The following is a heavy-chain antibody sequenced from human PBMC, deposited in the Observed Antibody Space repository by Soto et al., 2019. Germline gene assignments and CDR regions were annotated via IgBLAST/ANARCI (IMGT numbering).Heavy chain of an antibody. D-gene: IGHD5-12*01. V-gene: IGHV3-30*18. CDR2: ISYDGSNK. Sequence: GGSLRLSCAASGFTFSSYGMHWVRQAPGKGLEWVAVISYDGSNKYYADSVKGRFTISRDNSKNTLYLQMNSLRAEETAVYYCAKRVGYDHDAFDIWGQGTMVTVSS. J-gene: IGHJ3*02. CDR1: GFTFSSYG. CDR3: AKRVGYDHDAFDI.